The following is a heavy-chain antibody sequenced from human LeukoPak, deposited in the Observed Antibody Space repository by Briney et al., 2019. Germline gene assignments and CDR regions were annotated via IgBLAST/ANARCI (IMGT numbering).Heavy chain of an antibody. Sequence: SVTLSLTCTVSGGSISSYYWNWIRQPPGKGLEWIGYIYYSGSTDYNPSLKSRVTISVDTSKNQFSLKLSSVTAADTAVYYCARHSKYYYDSSGSYVGYFQHWGQGTLVTVSS. J-gene: IGHJ1*01. CDR3: ARHSKYYYDSSGSYVGYFQH. CDR2: IYYSGST. V-gene: IGHV4-59*08. D-gene: IGHD3-22*01. CDR1: GGSISSYY.